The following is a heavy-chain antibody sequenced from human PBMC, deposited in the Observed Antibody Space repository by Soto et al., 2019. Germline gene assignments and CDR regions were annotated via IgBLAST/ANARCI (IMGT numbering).Heavy chain of an antibody. CDR1: GFTFGSYD. Sequence: SLRFSCAASGFTFGSYDMTWVRQAPGKGLEWVSAISGSGGSTYYADSVKGRFTISRDNSKNTLYLQMNSLRAEDTAVYYCAQDRAPYAITMIVAEHWGQGTLVTVSS. D-gene: IGHD3-22*01. V-gene: IGHV3-23*01. CDR2: ISGSGGST. J-gene: IGHJ1*01. CDR3: AQDRAPYAITMIVAEH.